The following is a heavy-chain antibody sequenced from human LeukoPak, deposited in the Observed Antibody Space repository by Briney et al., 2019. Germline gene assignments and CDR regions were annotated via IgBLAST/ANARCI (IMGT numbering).Heavy chain of an antibody. V-gene: IGHV3-30*03. CDR3: ALGLVTDY. CDR2: ISYDGSNK. J-gene: IGHJ4*02. CDR1: GFTFSSYG. D-gene: IGHD3/OR15-3a*01. Sequence: PGGSLRLSCAASGFTFSSYGMHWVRQAPGKGLEWVAVISYDGSNKYYADSVKGRFTISRDNSKNTLYLQMNSLRVEDTAVYYCALGLVTDYWGQGTLVTVSS.